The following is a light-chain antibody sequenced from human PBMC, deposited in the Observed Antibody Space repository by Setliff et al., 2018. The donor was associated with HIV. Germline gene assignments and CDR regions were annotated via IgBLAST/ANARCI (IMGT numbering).Light chain of an antibody. V-gene: IGLV2-23*02. Sequence: QSALAQPASVSGSPGQSITISCTGTSSDVGGYNWVSWYQQHPGKAPKLMIYEVTKRPSGVSNRFSGSKSGNTASLTISGLQAEDEADYYCCSYADTSTFTYVFGTGTKVTVL. CDR2: EVT. CDR3: CSYADTSTFTYV. J-gene: IGLJ1*01. CDR1: SSDVGGYNW.